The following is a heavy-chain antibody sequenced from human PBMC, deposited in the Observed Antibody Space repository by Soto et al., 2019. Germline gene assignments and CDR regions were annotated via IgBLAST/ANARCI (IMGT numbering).Heavy chain of an antibody. Sequence: GGSLRLSGAAAGFTSSDYYMCWIRQAPVKGLELVSYISSSSSYTNYADSVKGRFTISRDNAKNSVYLQMHSLRAEDTAVYYWASGVNSYYGMEAWGQGTTVTVSS. V-gene: IGHV3-11*06. CDR3: ASGVNSYYGMEA. D-gene: IGHD2-8*01. CDR1: GFTSSDYY. J-gene: IGHJ6*02. CDR2: ISSSSSYT.